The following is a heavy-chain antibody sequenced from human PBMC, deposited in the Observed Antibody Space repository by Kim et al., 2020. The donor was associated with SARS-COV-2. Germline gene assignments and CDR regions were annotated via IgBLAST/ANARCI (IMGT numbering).Heavy chain of an antibody. CDR2: IYSGGST. J-gene: IGHJ4*02. CDR3: AGSSSYSSSDY. Sequence: GGSLRLSCAASGFTVSSNYMSWVRQAPGKGLEWVSVIYSGGSTYYADSVKGRFTISRDNSKNTLYLQMNSLRAEDTAVYYCAGSSSYSSSDYWGQGTLVTSPQ. V-gene: IGHV3-53*01. D-gene: IGHD6-13*01. CDR1: GFTVSSNY.